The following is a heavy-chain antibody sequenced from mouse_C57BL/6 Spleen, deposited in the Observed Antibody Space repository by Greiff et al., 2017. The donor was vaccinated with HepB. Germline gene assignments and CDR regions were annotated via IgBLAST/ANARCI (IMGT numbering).Heavy chain of an antibody. CDR3: ARDGDDYRFAY. CDR1: GFTFSSYA. V-gene: IGHV5-4*01. Sequence: EVHLVESGGGLVKPGGSLKLSCAASGFTFSSYAMSWVRQTPEKRLEWVATISDGGSYTYYPDNVKGRFTISRDNAKNNLYLQMSHLKSEDTAMYYCARDGDDYRFAYWGQGTLVTVSA. CDR2: ISDGGSYT. D-gene: IGHD2-4*01. J-gene: IGHJ3*01.